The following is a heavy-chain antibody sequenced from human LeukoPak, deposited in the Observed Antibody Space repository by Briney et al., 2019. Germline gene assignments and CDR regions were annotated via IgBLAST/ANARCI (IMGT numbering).Heavy chain of an antibody. J-gene: IGHJ4*02. Sequence: GGSLRLSCAASGFTFSSYAMSWVRQAPGKGLEWVSLIYSGGGTYYADSVKGRFTISRDSSKNTLYLQMNSLRAEDTAVYYCARDSSAWSPGYFDYWGQGTLVTVSS. CDR3: ARDSSAWSPGYFDY. CDR2: IYSGGGT. D-gene: IGHD6-19*01. V-gene: IGHV3-53*01. CDR1: GFTFSSYA.